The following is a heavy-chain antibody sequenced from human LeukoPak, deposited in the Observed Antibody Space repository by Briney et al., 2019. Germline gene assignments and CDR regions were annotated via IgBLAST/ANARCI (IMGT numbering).Heavy chain of an antibody. V-gene: IGHV1-69*13. CDR1: GGTFSSYA. D-gene: IGHD2-15*01. CDR2: IIPIFGTA. J-gene: IGHJ4*02. CDR3: AGAPEEVVAAQTD. Sequence: SVKVSCKAPGGTFSSYAISWVRQAPGQGLEWMGGIIPIFGTANYAQKFQGRVTITADESTSTAYMELSSLRSEDTAVYYCAGAPEEVVAAQTDWGQGTLVTVSS.